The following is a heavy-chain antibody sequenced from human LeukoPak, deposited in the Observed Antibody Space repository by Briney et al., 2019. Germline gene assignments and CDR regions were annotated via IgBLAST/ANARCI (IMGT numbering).Heavy chain of an antibody. CDR1: GYSFTSYW. J-gene: IGHJ3*02. V-gene: IGHV5-51*01. CDR2: IYPGDSDT. CDR3: ASPYCSSTSCAMGDAFDI. Sequence: GESLKISCKGSGYSFTSYWIGWVRQMPGKGLEWMGIIYPGDSDTRYSPSFQGQVTISADKSISTAYLQWSSLKAWDTAMYYSASPYCSSTSCAMGDAFDIWGQGTMVTVSS. D-gene: IGHD2-2*01.